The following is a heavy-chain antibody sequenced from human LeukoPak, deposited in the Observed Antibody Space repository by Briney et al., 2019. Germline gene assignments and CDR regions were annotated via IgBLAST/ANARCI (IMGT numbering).Heavy chain of an antibody. CDR3: ARESTVVVAARVSYYFDY. V-gene: IGHV1-69*01. CDR2: IIPIFGTA. J-gene: IGHJ4*02. CDR1: GGTFSSSA. Sequence: SVKVSCKASGGTFSSSAISWVRQAPGQGLEWMGGIIPIFGTATYTPKFQGRVTITADESTSTAYMELSSLISEDTAVYYCARESTVVVAARVSYYFDYWGQGTLVTVSS. D-gene: IGHD2-15*01.